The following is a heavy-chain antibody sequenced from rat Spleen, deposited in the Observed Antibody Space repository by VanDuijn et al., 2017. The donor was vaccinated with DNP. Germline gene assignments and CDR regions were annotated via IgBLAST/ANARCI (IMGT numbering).Heavy chain of an antibody. CDR2: INLDGSRT. CDR1: GFTFSDYN. Sequence: EVQLVESGGGLVQPGRSLKLSCAASGFTFSDYNMAWVRQTPQTGLEWVATINLDGSRTYCRDSVKGRFTVSRDNGKNTLFLQMDNLRSEDTATYYCATLGGIIYDFWGQGVLVTVSS. V-gene: IGHV5S10*01. D-gene: IGHD1-11*01. CDR3: ATLGGIIYDF. J-gene: IGHJ2*01.